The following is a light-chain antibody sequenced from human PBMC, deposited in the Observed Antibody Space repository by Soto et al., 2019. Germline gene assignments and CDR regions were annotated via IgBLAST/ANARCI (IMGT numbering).Light chain of an antibody. V-gene: IGKV3-11*01. CDR3: QQRANWPLT. CDR2: DTS. J-gene: IGKJ4*01. Sequence: EIVLTQSPATLSLSPGERATLFCRASQSLSSFLAWFQQKPGQAPRLLIYDTSNRATGIPARFSGSGSGTDFTLTISGLEPEDFAVYFCQQRANWPLTFGGGTKVEIK. CDR1: QSLSSF.